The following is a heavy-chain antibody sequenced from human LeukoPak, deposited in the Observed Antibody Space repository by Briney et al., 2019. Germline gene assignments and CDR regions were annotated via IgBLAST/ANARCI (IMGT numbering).Heavy chain of an antibody. V-gene: IGHV3-30*18. CDR2: ISYDGSNK. J-gene: IGHJ4*02. Sequence: GRSLRLSCAASGFTFSRCGMHWVRQAPGKELEWVAVISYDGSNKYYADSLKGRFTISRDNSKNTLYLQMNSLRVEDTAVYYCAKRWSGSHFEGFDYWGQGTLVTVTS. D-gene: IGHD1-26*01. CDR3: AKRWSGSHFEGFDY. CDR1: GFTFSRCG.